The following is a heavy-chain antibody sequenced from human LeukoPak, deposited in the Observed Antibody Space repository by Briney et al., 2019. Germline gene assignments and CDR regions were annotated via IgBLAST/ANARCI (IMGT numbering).Heavy chain of an antibody. D-gene: IGHD1-26*01. Sequence: PGGSLRLSCAASGFTFSSYGMHWVRQAPGKGLEWVAFIRYDGSNKCYADSVKGRFTISRDNARNSLDLQINSLKAEDTAVYFCARLRSGSCSFEYWGQGTVVTVSS. CDR2: IRYDGSNK. V-gene: IGHV3-30*02. CDR3: ARLRSGSCSFEY. J-gene: IGHJ4*02. CDR1: GFTFSSYG.